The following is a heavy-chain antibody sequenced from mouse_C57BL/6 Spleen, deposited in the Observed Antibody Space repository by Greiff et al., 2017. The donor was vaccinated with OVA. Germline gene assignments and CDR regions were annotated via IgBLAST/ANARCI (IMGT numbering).Heavy chain of an antibody. CDR2: IRSKSNNYAT. J-gene: IGHJ3*01. CDR1: GFSFNTYA. D-gene: IGHD1-1*01. CDR3: VRQDYYGSSYGY. V-gene: IGHV10-1*01. Sequence: EVKLVESGGGLVQPKGSLKLSCAASGFSFNTYAMNWVRQAPGKGLEWVARIRSKSNNYATYYADSVKDRFTISRDDSESMLYLQMNNLKTEDAAMYYCVRQDYYGSSYGYWGQGTLVTVSA.